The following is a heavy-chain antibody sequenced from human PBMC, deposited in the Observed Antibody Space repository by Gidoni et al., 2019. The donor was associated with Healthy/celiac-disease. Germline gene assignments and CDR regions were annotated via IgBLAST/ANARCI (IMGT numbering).Heavy chain of an antibody. Sequence: EVQLVESGGGLVKPGGSLRLSCAASGFPFSNAWMNWVRQAPGKGLEWVGRIKSKTDGGTTDYAAPVKGRFTISRDDSKNTLYLQMNSLKTEDTAVYYCTRGYCSSTSCYATYNDAFDIWGQGTMVTVSS. D-gene: IGHD2-2*01. J-gene: IGHJ3*02. CDR2: IKSKTDGGTT. CDR3: TRGYCSSTSCYATYNDAFDI. V-gene: IGHV3-15*07. CDR1: GFPFSNAW.